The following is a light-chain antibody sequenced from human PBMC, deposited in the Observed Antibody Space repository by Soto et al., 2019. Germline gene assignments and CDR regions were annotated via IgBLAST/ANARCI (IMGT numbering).Light chain of an antibody. CDR3: QQYYHWPRT. CDR1: QSVASN. V-gene: IGKV3-15*01. J-gene: IGKJ1*01. CDR2: AAS. Sequence: EMAVTQYPATLSVSSGERATLSGRAIQSVASNLAWYQQKPGQTPRLLIYAASTRATGIPARFSGSGSGTDFNLTITSLQSEDFAVYYCQQYYHWPRTFGQGTKV.